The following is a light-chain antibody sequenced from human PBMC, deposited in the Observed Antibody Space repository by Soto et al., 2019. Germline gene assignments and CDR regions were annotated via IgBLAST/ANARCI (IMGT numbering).Light chain of an antibody. Sequence: EIVLTQSPGTLSLSPGERSTLSCSASQSVSSYLAWYQQKPGQAPRLLIYDASNRATGIPARFSGSGSGTDFTLTISSLEPEDFAVYYCQQRSNWPTFGGGTKVDIK. CDR2: DAS. J-gene: IGKJ4*01. CDR1: QSVSSY. CDR3: QQRSNWPT. V-gene: IGKV3-11*01.